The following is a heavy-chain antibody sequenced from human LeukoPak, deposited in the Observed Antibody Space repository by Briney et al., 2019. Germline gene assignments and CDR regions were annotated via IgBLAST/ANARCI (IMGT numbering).Heavy chain of an antibody. CDR1: GGSISSSDW. CDR2: IWRSDHT. J-gene: IGHJ4*02. V-gene: IGHV4-4*02. CDR3: ARHLTGEGAYFDN. Sequence: SGTLSLTCAVSGGSISSSDWWSWVRQPPGRGLEWIGYIWRSDHTNYNPSLKSRVTISVDTSKNQFSLKLRSVTAADTAVYYCARHLTGEGAYFDNWGQGTLATVSS. D-gene: IGHD7-27*01.